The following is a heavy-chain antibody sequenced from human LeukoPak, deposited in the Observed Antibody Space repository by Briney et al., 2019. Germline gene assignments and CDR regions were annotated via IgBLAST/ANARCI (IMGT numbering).Heavy chain of an antibody. CDR3: ARDKYSSGWYEIDY. D-gene: IGHD6-19*01. CDR1: GGSISSSSYY. V-gene: IGHV4-39*07. CDR2: IYYSGST. Sequence: SETLSLTCTVSGGSISSSSYYWGWIRQPPGKGLEWIGSIYYSGSTYYNPSLKSRVTISVDTSKNQFSLKLNSVTAADTAVYYCARDKYSSGWYEIDYWGQGTLVTVSS. J-gene: IGHJ4*02.